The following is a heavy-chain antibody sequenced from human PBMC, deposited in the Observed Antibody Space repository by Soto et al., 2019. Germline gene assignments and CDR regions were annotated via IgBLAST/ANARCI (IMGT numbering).Heavy chain of an antibody. Sequence: QVQLQQWGAGLLKPSETLSLTCAVYGGSFSGYYWSWIRQPPGKGLEWIGEINPSGSTNYNPSLKSRVTISVDTSKNQFSLKLSSVTAADTAVYYCARGAGDYGDYVDYWGQGTLVTVSS. V-gene: IGHV4-34*01. CDR3: ARGAGDYGDYVDY. CDR1: GGSFSGYY. D-gene: IGHD4-17*01. J-gene: IGHJ4*02. CDR2: INPSGST.